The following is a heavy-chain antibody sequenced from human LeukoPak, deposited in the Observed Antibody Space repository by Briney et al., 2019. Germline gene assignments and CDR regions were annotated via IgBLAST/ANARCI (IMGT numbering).Heavy chain of an antibody. J-gene: IGHJ4*02. Sequence: ASVKVSCKASGYTFTGHYTHWIRQARGQGLEWMGWIHPNSGATHYNQKLQGRVTMTSDTSIDTVYMELTSLIYDDTAVYYCARDDDWGPDYWGQGTLVTVSS. D-gene: IGHD3-9*01. CDR2: IHPNSGAT. V-gene: IGHV1-2*02. CDR3: ARDDDWGPDY. CDR1: GYTFTGHY.